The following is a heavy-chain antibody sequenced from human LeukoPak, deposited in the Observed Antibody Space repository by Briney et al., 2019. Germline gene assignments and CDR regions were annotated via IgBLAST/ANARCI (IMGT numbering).Heavy chain of an antibody. CDR2: IIPIFGTA. CDR1: GGTFSSYA. J-gene: IGHJ6*03. Sequence: ASVKVSCKASGGTFSSYAISWVRQAPGQGLEWMGGIIPIFGTANYAQKFQGRVTITTDESTGTAYMELSSLRSEDTAVYYCASYMSYDGSGCWMDYYYYYMDVWGKGTTVTVSS. CDR3: ASYMSYDGSGCWMDYYYYYMDV. V-gene: IGHV1-69*05. D-gene: IGHD3-22*01.